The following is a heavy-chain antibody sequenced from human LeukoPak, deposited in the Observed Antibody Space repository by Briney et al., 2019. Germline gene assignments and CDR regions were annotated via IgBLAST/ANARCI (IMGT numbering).Heavy chain of an antibody. Sequence: TETPSLTSSVSGGCIRSSSYYWGWIRQPPGKGLGWIGTIFYSGSTYYNPSLKSRVTISVDTSKNQFSLKLSSVTAADTAVYYCARNYYDSSGYYPFDYWGQGTLVTVSS. CDR3: ARNYYDSSGYYPFDY. CDR2: IFYSGST. V-gene: IGHV4-39*01. CDR1: GGCIRSSSYY. J-gene: IGHJ4*02. D-gene: IGHD3-22*01.